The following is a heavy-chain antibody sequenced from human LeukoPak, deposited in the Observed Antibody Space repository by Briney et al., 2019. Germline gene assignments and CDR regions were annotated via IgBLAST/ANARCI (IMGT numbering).Heavy chain of an antibody. D-gene: IGHD1-1*01. CDR3: ARGRVHSWSDAFDI. CDR1: GYTFTGHY. CDR2: INSDSGGT. Sequence: ASVNVSCKASGYTFTGHYMHWVRQAPGQGLEWMGWINSDSGGTKYAQKFQGSVIMTRVTSISTASMELSRLKSDDTAVYYCARGRVHSWSDAFDIWGQGTTVTVSS. V-gene: IGHV1-2*02. J-gene: IGHJ3*02.